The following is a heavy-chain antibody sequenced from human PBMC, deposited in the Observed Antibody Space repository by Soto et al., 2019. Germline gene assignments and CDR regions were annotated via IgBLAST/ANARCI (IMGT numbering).Heavy chain of an antibody. Sequence: GASVKVSCKVSGYTLTELSMHWVRQAPGKGLEWMGGFDPEDGETIYAQKFQGRVTMTEDTSTDTAYMELSSLRSEDTAVYYCATIHYDYVWGSYRLQTFDYWGQGTLVTVSS. CDR1: GYTLTELS. V-gene: IGHV1-24*01. CDR3: ATIHYDYVWGSYRLQTFDY. CDR2: FDPEDGET. D-gene: IGHD3-16*02. J-gene: IGHJ4*02.